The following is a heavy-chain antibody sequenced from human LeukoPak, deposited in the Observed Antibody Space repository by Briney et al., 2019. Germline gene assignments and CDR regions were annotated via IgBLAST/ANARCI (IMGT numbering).Heavy chain of an antibody. J-gene: IGHJ4*02. D-gene: IGHD5-24*01. CDR1: GGSFSGYY. Sequence: SETLSLTCAVYGGSFSGYYWSWIRQPPGKGLEWIGEINHSGSTNYNPSLKSRVTISVDTSKNQFSLKVSSVTAADTAVYYCARSNVEMATAFDYWGQGTLVTVSS. CDR2: INHSGST. CDR3: ARSNVEMATAFDY. V-gene: IGHV4-34*01.